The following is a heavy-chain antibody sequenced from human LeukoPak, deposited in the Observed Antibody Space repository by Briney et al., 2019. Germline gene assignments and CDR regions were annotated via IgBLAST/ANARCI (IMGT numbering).Heavy chain of an antibody. V-gene: IGHV1-18*01. Sequence: ASVKVSCKASGYTFTSYGISWVRQAPGQGLEWMGWISAYNGNTNYAQKLQGRVTMTTDTSTSTAYMELRSLRFDDTAVYYCARRWPGDNAFDIWGQGTMVTVSS. CDR2: ISAYNGNT. CDR1: GYTFTSYG. J-gene: IGHJ3*02. D-gene: IGHD4-23*01. CDR3: ARRWPGDNAFDI.